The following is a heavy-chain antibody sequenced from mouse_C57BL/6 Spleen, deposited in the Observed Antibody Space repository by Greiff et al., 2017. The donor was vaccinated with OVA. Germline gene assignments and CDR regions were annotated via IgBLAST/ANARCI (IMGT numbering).Heavy chain of an antibody. CDR2: ISSGSSTI. J-gene: IGHJ3*01. D-gene: IGHD2-4*01. CDR3: ARPYDYGAWFAY. V-gene: IGHV5-17*01. CDR1: GFTFSDYG. Sequence: EVKVEESGGGLVKPGGSLKLSCAASGFTFSDYGMHWVRQAPEKGLEWVAYISSGSSTIYYADTVKGRFTISRDNAKNTLFLQMTILRSEDTAMYYCARPYDYGAWFAYWGQGTLVTVSA.